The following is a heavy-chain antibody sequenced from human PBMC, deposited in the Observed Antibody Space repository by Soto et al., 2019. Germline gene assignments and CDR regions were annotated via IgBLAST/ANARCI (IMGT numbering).Heavy chain of an antibody. Sequence: QVPLVESGGGVVQPGRSLRLSCAASGFTFSSYGMHWVRQAPGKGLEWVAVIWYDGSNKYYADSVKGRFTISRDNSKNTLYLQMNSLRAEDTAVYYCARDPMPTGDAEHFQHWGQGTLVTVSS. V-gene: IGHV3-33*01. J-gene: IGHJ1*01. CDR2: IWYDGSNK. D-gene: IGHD3-16*01. CDR1: GFTFSSYG. CDR3: ARDPMPTGDAEHFQH.